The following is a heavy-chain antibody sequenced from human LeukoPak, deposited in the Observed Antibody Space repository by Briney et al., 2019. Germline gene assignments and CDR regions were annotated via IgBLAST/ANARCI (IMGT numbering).Heavy chain of an antibody. J-gene: IGHJ4*02. Sequence: PGGSLRLSCATSGFTFSSFGMHWVRQAPGKGLEWVAVISYDGSKQYYADSVKGRFTISRDNSQNTLYLQMNSLRAEDTATYFCAKDLDYWGQGTLVTVSS. CDR2: ISYDGSKQ. CDR3: AKDLDY. V-gene: IGHV3-30*18. CDR1: GFTFSSFG.